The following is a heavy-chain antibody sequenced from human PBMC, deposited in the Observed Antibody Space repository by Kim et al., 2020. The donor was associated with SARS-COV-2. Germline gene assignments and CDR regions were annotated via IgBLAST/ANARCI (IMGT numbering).Heavy chain of an antibody. CDR3: AKGSYGGTYDAFDI. D-gene: IGHD3-16*01. J-gene: IGHJ3*02. Sequence: AQKFQGRVTITADESTSTAYMELSSLRSEDTAVYYCAKGSYGGTYDAFDIWGQGTMVTVSS. V-gene: IGHV1-69*01.